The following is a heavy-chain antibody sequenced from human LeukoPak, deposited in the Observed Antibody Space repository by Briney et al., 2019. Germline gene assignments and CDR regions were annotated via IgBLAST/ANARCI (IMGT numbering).Heavy chain of an antibody. J-gene: IGHJ6*02. CDR1: GFTFSSYG. Sequence: GALRLSCAASGFTFSSYGMHWVRQAPGKGLEGVAVISYDGSNKYYADSVKGRFTISRDNSKNTLYLQVNSLRAEDTAVYYCAGGPYYYVLMDVWGQGTTVTVSS. CDR3: AGGPYYYVLMDV. V-gene: IGHV3-30*03. D-gene: IGHD3-10*02. CDR2: ISYDGSNK.